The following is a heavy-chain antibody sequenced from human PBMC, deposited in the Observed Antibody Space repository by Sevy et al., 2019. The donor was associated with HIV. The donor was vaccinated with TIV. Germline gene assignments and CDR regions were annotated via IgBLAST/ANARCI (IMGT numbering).Heavy chain of an antibody. D-gene: IGHD5-12*01. CDR2: IWYEGSKI. J-gene: IGHJ4*02. CDR1: GFTFSNYA. CDR3: AKGGPNSGYDYYFDY. V-gene: IGHV3-30*02. Sequence: GGSLRLSCAASGFTFSNYAMHWVRQAPGKGLAWVAFIWYEGSKIFYADSVKGRFTISRDNSESTLYLQMNSLRAEDTALYHCAKGGPNSGYDYYFDYWGQGTLVTVSS.